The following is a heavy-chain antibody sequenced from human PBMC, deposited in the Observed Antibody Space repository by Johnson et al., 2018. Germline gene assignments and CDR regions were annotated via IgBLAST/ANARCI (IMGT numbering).Heavy chain of an antibody. CDR1: GFTFRSYG. CDR2: ISYDGSNK. Sequence: QVQLVESGGGVVQPGRSLRLSCAASGFTFRSYGMHWVRQAPGKGLEWVAVISYDGSNKYYADSVKGRFTISRDNSKNTLYLQMNSLRAEDTAVYYCAKDGVLKQRDAFDIWGQGTMVTVSS. D-gene: IGHD1-1*01. CDR3: AKDGVLKQRDAFDI. V-gene: IGHV3-30*18. J-gene: IGHJ3*02.